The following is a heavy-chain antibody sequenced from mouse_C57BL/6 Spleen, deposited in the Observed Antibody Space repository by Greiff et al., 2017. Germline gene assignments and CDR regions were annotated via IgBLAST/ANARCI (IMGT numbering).Heavy chain of an antibody. CDR3: ARYGYDAMDY. CDR1: GYTFTSYW. V-gene: IGHV1-72*01. Sequence: QVQLQQPGAELVKPGASVKLSCKASGYTFTSYWMPWVKQRPGRGLEWIGRIDANSGGTKDNEKFKSKATLTVDKPPSTAYRQRSSLTSEVSAFYYCARYGYDAMDYWGQGTAVTVSS. D-gene: IGHD1-1*01. J-gene: IGHJ4*01. CDR2: IDANSGGT.